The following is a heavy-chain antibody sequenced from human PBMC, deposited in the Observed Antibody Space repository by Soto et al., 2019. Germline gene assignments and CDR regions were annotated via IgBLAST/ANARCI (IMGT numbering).Heavy chain of an antibody. CDR3: ARAGSPHRFDY. CDR1: GWSFSDYY. Sequence: SETLSLTCTVYGWSFSDYYSTWIRQPPGEGLEWIGEIHHNGYTNYNPSLKSRVTISVDTSKNQFSLKLSSVTAADTAVYYCARAGSPHRFDYWGQGTLVTVSS. D-gene: IGHD3-10*01. J-gene: IGHJ4*02. V-gene: IGHV4-34*01. CDR2: IHHNGYT.